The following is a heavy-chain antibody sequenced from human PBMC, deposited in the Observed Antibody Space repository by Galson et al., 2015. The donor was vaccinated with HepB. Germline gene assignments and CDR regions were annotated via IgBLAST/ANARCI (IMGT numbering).Heavy chain of an antibody. CDR1: GFTFSSYT. V-gene: IGHV3-23*01. J-gene: IGHJ4*02. Sequence: SLRLSCAASGFTFSSYTMSWVRQAPGKGLEWVSTIVSRGGTTYYADSVKGRFTISRDNSKNTLYLQMNSLRAEDTAVYYCAKAGDRSGWSSFDYWGQGTLVTVPS. D-gene: IGHD6-19*01. CDR2: IVSRGGTT. CDR3: AKAGDRSGWSSFDY.